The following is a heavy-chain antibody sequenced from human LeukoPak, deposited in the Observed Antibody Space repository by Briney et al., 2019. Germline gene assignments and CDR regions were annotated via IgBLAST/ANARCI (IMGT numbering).Heavy chain of an antibody. CDR1: GFPFSGYW. Sequence: GGSLRLSCEASGFPFSGYWMHWVRQAPGKGLVWFSRINGDGSSTSYADSVKGRFTISRDNAKNTVYLQMNSLRAEDTAVYYCARDTGYSSSLWGQGTLVTVSS. CDR3: ARDTGYSSSL. D-gene: IGHD6-13*01. V-gene: IGHV3-74*01. CDR2: INGDGSST. J-gene: IGHJ4*02.